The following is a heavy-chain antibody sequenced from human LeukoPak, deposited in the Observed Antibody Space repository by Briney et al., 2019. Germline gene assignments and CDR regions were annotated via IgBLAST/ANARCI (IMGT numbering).Heavy chain of an antibody. V-gene: IGHV3-48*03. CDR3: AELGITMIGGV. CDR1: GFTFSSYE. D-gene: IGHD3-10*02. CDR2: SSSSGSTI. Sequence: PGGSLRLSCAASGFTFSSYEMNWFRQAPGKGLGWVSYSSSSGSTIYYADSVKGRFTISRDNAKNSLYLEMNSLRAEDTAVYYCAELGITMIGGVWGKGTTVTISS. J-gene: IGHJ6*04.